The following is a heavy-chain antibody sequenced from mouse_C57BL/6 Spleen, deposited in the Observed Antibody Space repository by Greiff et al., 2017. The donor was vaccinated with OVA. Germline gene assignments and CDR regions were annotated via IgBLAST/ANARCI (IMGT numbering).Heavy chain of an antibody. D-gene: IGHD2-2*01. CDR3: ARSDGYDSWYFDV. J-gene: IGHJ1*03. CDR1: GYTFTSYW. CDR2: IYPGSGST. Sequence: VQLQQSGPELVKPGASVKMSCKASGYTFTSYWITWVKQRPGQGLEWIGDIYPGSGSTNYNEKFKSKATLTVDTSSSTAYMQLSSLTSEDSAVYYCARSDGYDSWYFDVWGTGTTVTVSS. V-gene: IGHV1-55*01.